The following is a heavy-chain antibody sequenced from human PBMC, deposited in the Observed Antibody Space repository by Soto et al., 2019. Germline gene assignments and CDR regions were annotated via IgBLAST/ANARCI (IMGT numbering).Heavy chain of an antibody. Sequence: SETLSLTCAVSVGSISSSNWWSWVRQPPGKGLEWIGEIYHSGSTNYNPSLKSRVTISVDKPKNQFSLKLSSVTAADTAVYYCARTTIFGVVISYYYYYGMDVWGQGTTVTVSS. CDR3: ARTTIFGVVISYYYYYGMDV. CDR2: IYHSGST. V-gene: IGHV4-4*02. D-gene: IGHD3-3*01. J-gene: IGHJ6*02. CDR1: VGSISSSNW.